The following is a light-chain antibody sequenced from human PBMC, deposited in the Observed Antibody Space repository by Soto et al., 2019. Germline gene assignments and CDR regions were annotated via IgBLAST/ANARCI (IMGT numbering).Light chain of an antibody. CDR3: QQYGSSPFT. CDR2: GAS. Sequence: EIVLTQSPGTLSLSPGERATLSCRASHSVSSSYLAWYQQNPGQAPRLLIYGASSRATGIPDRFSGVGSGTDFTLTISSLEPEDFAVYYCQQYGSSPFTFGPGTKVDIK. CDR1: HSVSSSY. V-gene: IGKV3-20*01. J-gene: IGKJ3*01.